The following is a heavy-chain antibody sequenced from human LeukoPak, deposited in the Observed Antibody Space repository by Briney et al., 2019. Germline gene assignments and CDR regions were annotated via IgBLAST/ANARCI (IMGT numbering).Heavy chain of an antibody. CDR3: ARLGSNNWFDP. CDR2: INHSGST. CDR1: GGSFNGYY. Sequence: SETLSLTCAVYGGSFNGYYWSWIRQPPGKELEWIGEINHSGSTNYNPSLKSRVTISVDTSKNQFSLKLSSVTAADTAVYYCARLGSNNWFDPWGQGTLVTVSS. J-gene: IGHJ5*02. V-gene: IGHV4-34*01.